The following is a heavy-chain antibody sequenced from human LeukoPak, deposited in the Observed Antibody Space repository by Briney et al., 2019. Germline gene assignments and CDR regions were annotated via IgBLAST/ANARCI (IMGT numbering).Heavy chain of an antibody. J-gene: IGHJ4*02. CDR1: GYTFTSYG. Sequence: ASVKVSCKASGYTFTSYGISWVRQAPGQGLEWMGIINPSGGSTSYAQKFQGRVTMTRDTSTSTVYMELSSLRSEDTAVYYCARAPREEVSSGWYLVIDYWGQGTLVTVSS. V-gene: IGHV1-46*01. CDR2: INPSGGST. D-gene: IGHD6-19*01. CDR3: ARAPREEVSSGWYLVIDY.